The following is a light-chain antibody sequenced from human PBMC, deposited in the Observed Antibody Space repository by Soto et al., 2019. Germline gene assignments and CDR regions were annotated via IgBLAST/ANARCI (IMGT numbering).Light chain of an antibody. Sequence: QLVLTQPPSVSGAPGQKVTISCTRSSSNIGAAYDVHWYQHLPGTAPKLLIYGNNNRPSGVPDRFSGSKSGTSASLAITGLQAEDEADYYCQSYDSSLSGWVFGAGTKLTVL. V-gene: IGLV1-40*01. CDR2: GNN. CDR3: QSYDSSLSGWV. CDR1: SSNIGAAYD. J-gene: IGLJ3*02.